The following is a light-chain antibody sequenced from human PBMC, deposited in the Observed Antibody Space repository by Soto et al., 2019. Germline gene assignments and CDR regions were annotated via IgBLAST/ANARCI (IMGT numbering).Light chain of an antibody. Sequence: EIVLTQSPGTLSLSPGERATLSCRASQSVSSSYLAWYRQKPGQAPRLLIYGASSRATGIPDRFSGSGSGTDFTLTISRLEPEDFAVYYCQQYGSSRTFGRGTKVDI. CDR3: QQYGSSRT. CDR1: QSVSSSY. CDR2: GAS. V-gene: IGKV3-20*01. J-gene: IGKJ1*01.